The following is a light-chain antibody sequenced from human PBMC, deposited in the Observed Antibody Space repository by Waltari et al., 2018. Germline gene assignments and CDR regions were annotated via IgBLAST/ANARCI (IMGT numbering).Light chain of an antibody. Sequence: QSALTQPASVSGSPGQSITISCTGTSSDVGGYNYVSCYQQHPGKAPKLMIYDVSKRPSGVSNRFSGSKSGDTASLTISGLQAEDEGDYYCSSYTSSSAWVFGGGTKLTVL. CDR3: SSYTSSSAWV. V-gene: IGLV2-14*01. CDR1: SSDVGGYNY. J-gene: IGLJ3*02. CDR2: DVS.